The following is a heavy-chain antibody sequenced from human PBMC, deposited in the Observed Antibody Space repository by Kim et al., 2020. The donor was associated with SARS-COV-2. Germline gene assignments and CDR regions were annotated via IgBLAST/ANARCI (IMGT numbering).Heavy chain of an antibody. D-gene: IGHD6-19*01. Sequence: LSLTCAASGFSFSSYWMSWVRQAPGKGLEWVGNIRDDGSAKTYVDSVKGRFTISRDNAKNSLYLQMNSLRAEDTAVYYCARGAGAVDVWGKGTTVTVSS. V-gene: IGHV3-7*01. CDR3: ARGAGAVDV. CDR1: GFSFSSYW. J-gene: IGHJ6*04. CDR2: IRDDGSAK.